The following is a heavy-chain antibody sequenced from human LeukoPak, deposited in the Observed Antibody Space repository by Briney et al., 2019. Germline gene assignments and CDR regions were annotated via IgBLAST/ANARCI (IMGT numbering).Heavy chain of an antibody. Sequence: GRSLRLSCAASGFTFDDYAMHWVRQAPGKGLEWVSGISWNSGSIGYADSVKGRFTISRDNAKNSLYLQMNSLRAEDTAVYYCARDLGVGNILTGYYDAFDIWGQGTMVTVSS. J-gene: IGHJ3*02. CDR1: GFTFDDYA. V-gene: IGHV3-9*01. D-gene: IGHD3-9*01. CDR2: ISWNSGSI. CDR3: ARDLGVGNILTGYYDAFDI.